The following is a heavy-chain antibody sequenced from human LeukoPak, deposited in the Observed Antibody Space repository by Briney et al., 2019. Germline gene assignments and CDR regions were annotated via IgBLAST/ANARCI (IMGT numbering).Heavy chain of an antibody. CDR3: AKVIRITMVREGLFDY. Sequence: GGSLRLSCAASGFTFDDYAMHWVRQAPGKGLEWVSSISSSSSYIYYADSVKGRFTISRDNAKNSLYLQMNSLRAEDTAVYYCAKVIRITMVREGLFDYWGQGTLVTVSS. CDR2: ISSSSSYI. V-gene: IGHV3-21*01. J-gene: IGHJ4*02. D-gene: IGHD3-10*01. CDR1: GFTFDDYA.